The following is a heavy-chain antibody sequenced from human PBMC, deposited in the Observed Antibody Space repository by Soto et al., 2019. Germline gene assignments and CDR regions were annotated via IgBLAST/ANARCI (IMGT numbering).Heavy chain of an antibody. CDR2: THNSGNT. Sequence: SETLSLTCTVSGGSVSSDYWSWIRQPPGKGLAWIGYTHNSGNTDYNPSLKSRVTISLDASRNEFSLSLRSVTAADTAVYYCAKGGWYEDHWGQGTLVTVSS. CDR1: GGSVSSDY. J-gene: IGHJ4*02. V-gene: IGHV4-59*08. D-gene: IGHD6-19*01. CDR3: AKGGWYEDH.